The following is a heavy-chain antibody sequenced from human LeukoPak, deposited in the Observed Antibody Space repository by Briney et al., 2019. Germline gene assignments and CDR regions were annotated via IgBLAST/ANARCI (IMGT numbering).Heavy chain of an antibody. D-gene: IGHD2-15*01. J-gene: IGHJ4*01. CDR1: GGSLTSDY. V-gene: IGHV4-59*01. Sequence: PPETLSLTCTVSGGSLTSDYWGCGRPPPEGGLEWGGYIYDSGSTNYNPSLKSPVTISVDTSKNQFSLRLSSLTAADTAVYYCARVQILPPYTFDYWGQGTVVTVSS. CDR2: IYDSGST. CDR3: ARVQILPPYTFDY.